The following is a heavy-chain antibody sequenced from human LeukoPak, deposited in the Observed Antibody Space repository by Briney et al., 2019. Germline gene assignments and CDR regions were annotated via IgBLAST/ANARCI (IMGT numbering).Heavy chain of an antibody. J-gene: IGHJ5*02. CDR2: IYHSGST. CDR3: ARELYGGWFDP. D-gene: IGHD3-16*02. V-gene: IGHV4-34*01. CDR1: GGSFSGYY. Sequence: SETLSLTCAVYGGSFSGYYWSWIRPPPGKGLEWIGEIYHSGSTNYNPSLKSRVTISVDKSKNQFSLKLSSVTAADTAVYYCARELYGGWFDPWGQGTLVTVS.